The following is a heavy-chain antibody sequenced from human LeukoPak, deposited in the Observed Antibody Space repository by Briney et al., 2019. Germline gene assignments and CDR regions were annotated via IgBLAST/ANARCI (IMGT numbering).Heavy chain of an antibody. J-gene: IGHJ4*02. CDR3: ASGFWSGYPQNHFDY. Sequence: KPSETLSLTCTVSGGSISSYYWSWIRQPPGKGLEWIGYIYYSGSTNYNPSLKSRVTISVDTSKNQFSLKLSSVTAEDTAVYYCASGFWSGYPQNHFDYWGQGTLVTVSS. CDR1: GGSISSYY. CDR2: IYYSGST. V-gene: IGHV4-59*01. D-gene: IGHD3-3*01.